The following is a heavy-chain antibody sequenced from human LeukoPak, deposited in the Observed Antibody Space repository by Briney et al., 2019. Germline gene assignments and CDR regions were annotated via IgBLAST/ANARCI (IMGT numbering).Heavy chain of an antibody. J-gene: IGHJ4*02. V-gene: IGHV3-7*03. Sequence: GGSLRLSCAASGFTFNSYWMTWVRQAPGKGLEWVASINQDGSQKYYVESLKGRFTISRDNAKNSLYLQMNSLRAEGTALYYCARGYGENYFDYWGQGTLVTVSS. D-gene: IGHD3-10*01. CDR3: ARGYGENYFDY. CDR2: INQDGSQK. CDR1: GFTFNSYW.